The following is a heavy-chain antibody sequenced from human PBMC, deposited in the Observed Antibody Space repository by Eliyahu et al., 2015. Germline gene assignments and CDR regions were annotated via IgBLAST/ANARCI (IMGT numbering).Heavy chain of an antibody. D-gene: IGHD6-13*01. CDR3: ARAKVIAAAGTRDYYYGMDV. J-gene: IGHJ6*02. V-gene: IGHV3-21*01. CDR2: ISSSSSYI. CDR1: GFPFGXXX. Sequence: EVQLVESGGGLVKPGGSLRLSCXASGFPFGXXXXTGVRQAPGKGLEWVSSISSSSSYIYYADSVKGRFTISRDNAKNSLYLQMNSLRAEDTAVYYCARAKVIAAAGTRDYYYGMDVWGQGTTVTVSS.